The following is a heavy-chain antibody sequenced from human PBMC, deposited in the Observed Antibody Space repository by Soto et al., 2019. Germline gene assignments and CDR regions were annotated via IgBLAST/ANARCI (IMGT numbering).Heavy chain of an antibody. CDR1: GFTFNRHG. D-gene: IGHD2-8*01. CDR3: ARGLNRVGVLVYARLDE. J-gene: IGHJ4*02. Sequence: HPGGSLRLSCITSGFTFNRHGIHWVRQGPGKGLEWVALISSDGGAKFYADSVKGRFTVSRDNSKNTVTLEMNSLRHDDTAVYYCARGLNRVGVLVYARLDEWGQGTLVTVSS. CDR2: ISSDGGAK. V-gene: IGHV3-30*03.